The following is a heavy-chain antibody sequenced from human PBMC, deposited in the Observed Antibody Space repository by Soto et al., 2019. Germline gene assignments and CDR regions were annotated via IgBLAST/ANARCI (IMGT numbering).Heavy chain of an antibody. CDR1: GGTFSSYA. CDR3: ARPHNRPAVVAPYYFDY. V-gene: IGHV1-69*12. Sequence: QVQLVQSGAEVKKPGSSVKVSCKASGGTFSSYAISWVRQAPGQGLEWMGGIIPIFGTANYAQKFQGRVTITADESTSTAYMELSSLRSEDTAVYYCARPHNRPAVVAPYYFDYWGQGTLVTVSS. CDR2: IIPIFGTA. D-gene: IGHD3-22*01. J-gene: IGHJ4*02.